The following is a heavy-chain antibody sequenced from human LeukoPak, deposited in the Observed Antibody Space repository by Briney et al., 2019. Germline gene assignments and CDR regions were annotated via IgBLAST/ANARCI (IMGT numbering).Heavy chain of an antibody. CDR2: ISGSSGST. CDR3: AKDRLATRTFDY. J-gene: IGHJ4*02. Sequence: PGGSLRLSCAASGFTFSSYAMSWVRQAPGKGLEWVSAISGSSGSTYYADSVKGRFTISRDNSKNTLYLQMNSLRAEDTAVYYCAKDRLATRTFDYWGQGTLVTVSS. V-gene: IGHV3-23*01. D-gene: IGHD5-24*01. CDR1: GFTFSSYA.